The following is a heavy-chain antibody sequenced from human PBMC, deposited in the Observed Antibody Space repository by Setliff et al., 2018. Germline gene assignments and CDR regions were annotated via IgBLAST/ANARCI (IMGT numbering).Heavy chain of an antibody. J-gene: IGHJ6*03. D-gene: IGHD6-6*01. V-gene: IGHV1-2*06. CDR3: ARAEYTSSSLYYYMDV. Sequence: ASVKVSCKASGYTFTGYYMHWVRQTPGQGLEWMGRINPSSGGTDDAQNFLGRVTMTRDTAISTAYMELSRLTSDDTAVYYCARAEYTSSSLYYYMDVWGIGTTVTVSS. CDR1: GYTFTGYY. CDR2: INPSSGGT.